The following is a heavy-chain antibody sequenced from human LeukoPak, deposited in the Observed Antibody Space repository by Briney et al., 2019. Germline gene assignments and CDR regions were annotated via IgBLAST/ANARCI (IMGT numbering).Heavy chain of an antibody. CDR2: IWYDGSNK. Sequence: GRSLRLSCAASGFTFSSYGMHWVRQAPGKGLEWVAVIWYDGSNKYYADSVKGRFTISRDNSKNALYLQMNSLRAEDTAVYYCAEDSDGMDVWGQGTTVTVSS. J-gene: IGHJ6*02. CDR1: GFTFSSYG. V-gene: IGHV3-33*06. CDR3: AEDSDGMDV.